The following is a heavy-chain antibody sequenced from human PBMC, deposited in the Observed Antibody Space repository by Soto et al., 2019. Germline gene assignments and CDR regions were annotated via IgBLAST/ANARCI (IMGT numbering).Heavy chain of an antibody. J-gene: IGHJ6*02. CDR2: IDPSDSYT. D-gene: IGHD3-3*01. Sequence: GESLKISCKGSGYSFTSYWISWVRQMPGKGLEWMGRIDPSDSYTNYSPSFQGHVTISADKSISTAYLQWSSLKASDTAMYYCTSHPIREVEALFLDYTSMDVWGQGTTVTVSS. CDR3: TSHPIREVEALFLDYTSMDV. V-gene: IGHV5-10-1*01. CDR1: GYSFTSYW.